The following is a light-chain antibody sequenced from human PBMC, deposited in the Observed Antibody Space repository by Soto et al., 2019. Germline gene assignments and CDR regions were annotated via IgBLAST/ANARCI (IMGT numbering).Light chain of an antibody. Sequence: QSALTQPASVSGSPGQSITISCTGTSSDVGGYNYVSWYQQYPGKAPKLMIYHVSNRPSGVSNRFSGSKSGNSASLTISGLQPEDEADYYCRSYTGTSTYVFGTGTKVTVL. CDR1: SSDVGGYNY. CDR3: RSYTGTSTYV. CDR2: HVS. V-gene: IGLV2-14*01. J-gene: IGLJ1*01.